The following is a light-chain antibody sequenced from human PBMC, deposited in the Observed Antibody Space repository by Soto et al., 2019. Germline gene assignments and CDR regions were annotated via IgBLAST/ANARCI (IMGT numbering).Light chain of an antibody. J-gene: IGKJ4*01. CDR2: GAF. CDR1: QTVTSTF. Sequence: EIVLTQSPGTLSLSPGERATLSCRASQTVTSTFLTWYQQKPGQAPRLLIYGAFNRATGIPDRFIGGGSETDFTLTISRLEPEDFAVYYCQQFGGSRITFGGATTVDIK. V-gene: IGKV3-20*01. CDR3: QQFGGSRIT.